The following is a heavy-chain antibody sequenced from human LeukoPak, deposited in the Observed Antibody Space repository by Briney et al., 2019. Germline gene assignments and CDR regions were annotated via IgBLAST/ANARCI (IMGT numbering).Heavy chain of an antibody. CDR2: MNPNSGNT. Sequence: ASVKVSCTASGYTFTSYDINWVRQATGQGLEWMGWMNPNSGNTGYAQKFQGRVTMTRNTSISTAYMELSSLRSEDTAVYYCARGSILGATTGYYFDYWGQGTLVTVSS. CDR1: GYTFTSYD. V-gene: IGHV1-8*01. CDR3: ARGSILGATTGYYFDY. D-gene: IGHD1-26*01. J-gene: IGHJ4*02.